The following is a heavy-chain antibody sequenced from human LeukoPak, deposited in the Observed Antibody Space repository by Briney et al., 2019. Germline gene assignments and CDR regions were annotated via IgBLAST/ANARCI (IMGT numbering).Heavy chain of an antibody. D-gene: IGHD2-2*01. V-gene: IGHV4-31*03. Sequence: SETLSLTCTVSGGSISSGGYYWSWIRQHPGKGLEWIGCIYYSGSTYYNPSLKSRVTISVDTSKNQFSLKLSSVTAADTAVYYCARGSVVDDAFDIWGQGTMVTVSS. CDR1: GGSISSGGYY. J-gene: IGHJ3*02. CDR2: IYYSGST. CDR3: ARGSVVDDAFDI.